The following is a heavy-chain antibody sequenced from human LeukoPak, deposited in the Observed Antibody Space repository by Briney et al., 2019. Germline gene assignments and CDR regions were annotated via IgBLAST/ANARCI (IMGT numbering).Heavy chain of an antibody. Sequence: GGSLRLSCAASGFTFSSNAMHWVRQAPGKGLEWVAVISYDGSNKYYTDSVKGRFTISRDNSKNTLYLQMNSLRAEDTAVYYCASELSVAAFDIWGQGTMVTVSS. CDR1: GFTFSSNA. V-gene: IGHV3-30-3*01. J-gene: IGHJ3*02. CDR3: ASELSVAAFDI. CDR2: ISYDGSNK.